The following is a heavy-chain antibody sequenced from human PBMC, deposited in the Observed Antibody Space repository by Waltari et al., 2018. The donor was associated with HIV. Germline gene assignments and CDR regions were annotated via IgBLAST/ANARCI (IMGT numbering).Heavy chain of an antibody. CDR3: ARGGFYGSGSKVN. V-gene: IGHV3-7*04. CDR1: GFTFSSYW. Sequence: EVQLVESGGGLVQPGGSLRLSCAASGFTFSSYWMSWVRQAPGKGLKWVSNIKQDGREKYYVDSVNGRFTISRDNAENSLYLQMNSLRAEDTAVYYCARGGFYGSGSKVNWGQGTLVTVSS. CDR2: IKQDGREK. J-gene: IGHJ4*02. D-gene: IGHD3-10*01.